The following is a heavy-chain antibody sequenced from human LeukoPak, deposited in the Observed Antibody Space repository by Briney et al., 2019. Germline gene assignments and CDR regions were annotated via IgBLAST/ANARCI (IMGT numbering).Heavy chain of an antibody. V-gene: IGHV3-66*02. CDR1: GFPDCSNY. CDR2: NYSGGST. Sequence: GGPVSLSCGPSGFPDCSNYMSGVREARGGALEGVSDNYSGGSTYYADSVKGRFTIARDNSKNTLYLQMNSLRAEDTAVYYCARDVSYGYSGGLAYFDYWGQGTLVTVSS. CDR3: ARDVSYGYSGGLAYFDY. J-gene: IGHJ4*02. D-gene: IGHD5-18*01.